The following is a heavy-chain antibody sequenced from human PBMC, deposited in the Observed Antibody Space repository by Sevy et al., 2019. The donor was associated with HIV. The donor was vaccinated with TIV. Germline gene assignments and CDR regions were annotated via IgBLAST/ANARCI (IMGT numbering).Heavy chain of an antibody. Sequence: GGSLRLSCAASGFTVSSNYMSWVRQAPGKGLEWVSVIYSGGSTYYADSVEGRFTISRDNSKNTLYLQMNSLRAEDTAVYYCARDSILPSYYYYGMDVWGQGTTVTVSS. D-gene: IGHD2-15*01. CDR1: GFTVSSNY. V-gene: IGHV3-53*01. J-gene: IGHJ6*02. CDR2: IYSGGST. CDR3: ARDSILPSYYYYGMDV.